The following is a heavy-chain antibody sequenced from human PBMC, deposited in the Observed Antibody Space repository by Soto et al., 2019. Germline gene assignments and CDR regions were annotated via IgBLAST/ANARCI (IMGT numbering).Heavy chain of an antibody. CDR2: INPNSGGT. Sequence: ASVKVSCKASGYTFTGYYMHWVRQARGQGLEWMGWINPNSGGTNYAQKFQGWVTMTRDTSISTAYMELSRLRSDDTAVYYCARGNDFWSGDPLYYSYGMEVWGQGTTVTVSS. V-gene: IGHV1-2*04. J-gene: IGHJ6*01. CDR1: GYTFTGYY. D-gene: IGHD3-3*01. CDR3: ARGNDFWSGDPLYYSYGMEV.